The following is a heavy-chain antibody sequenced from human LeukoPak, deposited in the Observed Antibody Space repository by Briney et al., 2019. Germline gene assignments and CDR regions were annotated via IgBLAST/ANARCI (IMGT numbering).Heavy chain of an antibody. CDR2: IKEDGRKQ. J-gene: IGHJ2*01. D-gene: IGHD1-26*01. CDR3: ARDMGRADTLDWYFDL. Sequence: GGSLRLSCAASGFTLINHWMSWIRQAPGRGPEWLADIKEDGRKQHYVDSVKGRFTISRDNVKNVFYLQMNSLRADDTGLYFCARDMGRADTLDWYFDLWGRGTLVTVSS. CDR1: GFTLINHW. V-gene: IGHV3-7*01.